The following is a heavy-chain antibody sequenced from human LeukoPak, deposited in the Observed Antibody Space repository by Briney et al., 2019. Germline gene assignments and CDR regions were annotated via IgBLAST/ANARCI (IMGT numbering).Heavy chain of an antibody. V-gene: IGHV3-23*01. Sequence: PGGSLRLSCVASGFTFSSYAMSWVRQAPGKGLEWVSGISNRGDSTYYGDSVKGRFTISRDNSKNTLYLQMNSLRAEDTAVYYCANEVDPIVVVPADGAFDIWGQGTMVTVSS. CDR2: ISNRGDST. D-gene: IGHD2-2*01. J-gene: IGHJ3*02. CDR1: GFTFSSYA. CDR3: ANEVDPIVVVPADGAFDI.